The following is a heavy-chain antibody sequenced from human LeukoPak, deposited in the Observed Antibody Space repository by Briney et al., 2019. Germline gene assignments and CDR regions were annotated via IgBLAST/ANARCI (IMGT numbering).Heavy chain of an antibody. V-gene: IGHV1-18*01. J-gene: IGHJ4*02. CDR2: ISAYNGNT. CDR3: ARDLSIVLVTSFDS. D-gene: IGHD3-22*01. Sequence: ASVKVSCKASGYTFISYAISWVRQAPGQGLEWMGWISAYNGNTNYAQKLQGRVTMTTDTSTSTAYMELRSLRSDDTAVYYCARDLSIVLVTSFDSWGQGTLVSVSS. CDR1: GYTFISYA.